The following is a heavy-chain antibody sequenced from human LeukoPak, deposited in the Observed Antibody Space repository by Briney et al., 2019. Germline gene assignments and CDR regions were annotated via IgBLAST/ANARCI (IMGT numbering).Heavy chain of an antibody. CDR2: ISSSSSTI. V-gene: IGHV3-48*01. J-gene: IGHJ5*02. D-gene: IGHD3-3*01. CDR1: GFTFSNHA. Sequence: GGSLRLSCAASGFTFSNHAMNWVRQAPGKGLEWVSYISSSSSTIYYADSVKGRFTISRDNAKNSLYLQMNSLRAEDTAVYYCARDVGDFWSGYTNWFDPWGQGTLVTVSS. CDR3: ARDVGDFWSGYTNWFDP.